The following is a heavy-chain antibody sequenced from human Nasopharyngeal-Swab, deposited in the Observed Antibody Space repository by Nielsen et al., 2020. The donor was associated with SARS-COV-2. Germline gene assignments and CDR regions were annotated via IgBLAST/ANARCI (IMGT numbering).Heavy chain of an antibody. V-gene: IGHV1-46*02. D-gene: IGHD2-2*01. CDR3: ARRGRCSGSSCDMDV. CDR1: GYTFNNYY. J-gene: IGHJ6*02. Sequence: ASVKVSCKASGYTFNNYYIHWVRQAPGQGLEWMGMINPGSGGTTYAQKFQGRVSMTRNTSTSTVFMDLRSLRSEDTAVYYCARRGRCSGSSCDMDVWGQGTTVTVS. CDR2: INPGSGGT.